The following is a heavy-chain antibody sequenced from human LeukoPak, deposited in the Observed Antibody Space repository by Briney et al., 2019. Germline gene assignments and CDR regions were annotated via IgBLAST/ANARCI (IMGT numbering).Heavy chain of an antibody. D-gene: IGHD6-19*01. CDR3: ARDWQWLVKSGNIDY. CDR2: ISYDGSNK. CDR1: GFTLGSHA. V-gene: IGHV3-30*04. Sequence: GGSLRLSCVASGFTLGSHAMHWVRQAPGKGLEWVAVISYDGSNKYYADYVKGRFTISRDNSKNTLYLQMNSLRAEDTAVYYCARDWQWLVKSGNIDYWGQGTLVTVSS. J-gene: IGHJ4*02.